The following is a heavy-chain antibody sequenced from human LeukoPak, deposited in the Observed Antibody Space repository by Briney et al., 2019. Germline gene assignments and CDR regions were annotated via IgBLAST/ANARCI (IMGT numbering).Heavy chain of an antibody. CDR2: IYYSGST. V-gene: IGHV4-61*01. D-gene: IGHD5-24*01. Sequence: SETLSLTCTVSGGSVSSGSYYWSWIRQPPGKGLEWIGYIYYSGSTNYNPSLKSRVTISVDTSKNQFSLKLSPVTAADTAVYYCARDFIRMATIHDAFDIWGQGTMVTVSS. CDR3: ARDFIRMATIHDAFDI. CDR1: GGSVSSGSYY. J-gene: IGHJ3*02.